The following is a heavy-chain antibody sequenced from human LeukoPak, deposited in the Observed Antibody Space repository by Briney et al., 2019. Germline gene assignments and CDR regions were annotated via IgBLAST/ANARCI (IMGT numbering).Heavy chain of an antibody. CDR3: ASLARAGVGATDFDY. Sequence: SETLSLTCTVSGGSISSSSYYWGWIRQPPGKGLEWIGSIYYSGSTYYNPSLKSRVTISVDTSKNQFSLKLSSVTAAVTAVYYCASLARAGVGATDFDYWGQGTLVTVSS. CDR1: GGSISSSSYY. V-gene: IGHV4-39*01. CDR2: IYYSGST. J-gene: IGHJ4*02. D-gene: IGHD1-26*01.